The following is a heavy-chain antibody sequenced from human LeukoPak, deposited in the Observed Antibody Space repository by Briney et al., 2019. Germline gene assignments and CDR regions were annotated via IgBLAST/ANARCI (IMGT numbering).Heavy chain of an antibody. Sequence: ESGPTLVTPTQTLTLTCTFSGFSLSSRGEGVGWVRQPPGKALEWIGNIFYSGSTYYSPSLKSRVTISLDTSRNQFSLKLNSVTAADTAVYYCAKSNGYGLIDIWGQGTMVTVSS. D-gene: IGHD3-22*01. CDR2: IFYSGST. J-gene: IGHJ3*02. CDR1: GFSLSSRGEG. CDR3: AKSNGYGLIDI. V-gene: IGHV4-39*07.